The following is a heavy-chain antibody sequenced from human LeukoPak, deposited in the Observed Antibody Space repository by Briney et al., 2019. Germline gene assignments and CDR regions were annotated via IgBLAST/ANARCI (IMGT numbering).Heavy chain of an antibody. CDR2: ISSSSSYI. V-gene: IGHV3-21*01. Sequence: GGSLRLSRAASGFTFSSYSMNCVRQTPGKGLEWVSSISSSSSYIYYADSVKGRFTISRDNAKNSLYLQMNSLRAEDTAVYYCARVPPLGRFLEWSTAHCYYYYMDVWGKGTTVTVSS. CDR3: ARVPPLGRFLEWSTAHCYYYYMDV. CDR1: GFTFSSYS. J-gene: IGHJ6*03. D-gene: IGHD3-3*01.